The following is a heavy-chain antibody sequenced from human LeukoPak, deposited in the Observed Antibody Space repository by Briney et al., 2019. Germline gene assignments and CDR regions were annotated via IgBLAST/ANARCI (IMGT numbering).Heavy chain of an antibody. Sequence: PSETLSLTCTVSGGSISSYYWSWIRRPPGKGLEWIGYIYYSGSTNYNPSLKSRVTISVDTSKNQFSLKLSSVTAADTAVYYCARGAAVRYSGYGSDYWGQGTLVTVSS. CDR2: IYYSGST. CDR3: ARGAAVRYSGYGSDY. D-gene: IGHD5-12*01. J-gene: IGHJ4*02. V-gene: IGHV4-59*01. CDR1: GGSISSYY.